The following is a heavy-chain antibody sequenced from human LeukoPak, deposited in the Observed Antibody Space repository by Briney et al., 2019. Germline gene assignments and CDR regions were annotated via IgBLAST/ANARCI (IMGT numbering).Heavy chain of an antibody. Sequence: PGGSLRLSCTASGFTFGHYALSWVRQAPGKGLEWVGFIRSKAYGGTTEYAASVKGRFTISRDDSKSIAYLQMNSLKTEDTAVYYCTRAEYDILTGYYYWGQGTLVTVSS. D-gene: IGHD3-9*01. V-gene: IGHV3-49*04. CDR3: TRAEYDILTGYYY. CDR2: IRSKAYGGTT. J-gene: IGHJ4*02. CDR1: GFTFGHYA.